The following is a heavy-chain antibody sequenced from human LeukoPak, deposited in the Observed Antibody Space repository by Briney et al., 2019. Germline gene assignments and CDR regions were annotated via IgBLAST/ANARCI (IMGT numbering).Heavy chain of an antibody. Sequence: GGSLRLSCAASGFSFSDHYMDWVRQAPGKGLEWVGRTRNKADNYTTEYAASVKGRFTISRDDSKKSLYLQMNSLKTEDTAVYYCAPDSGLSYWGQGALVTVSS. D-gene: IGHD3-10*01. CDR2: TRNKADNYTT. V-gene: IGHV3-72*01. J-gene: IGHJ4*02. CDR1: GFSFSDHY. CDR3: APDSGLSY.